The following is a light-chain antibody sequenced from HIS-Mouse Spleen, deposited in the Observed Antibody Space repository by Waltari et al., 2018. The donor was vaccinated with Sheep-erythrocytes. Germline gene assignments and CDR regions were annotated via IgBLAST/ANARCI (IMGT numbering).Light chain of an antibody. J-gene: IGKJ1*01. CDR3: QQYGSSPWT. CDR1: QSVSSSY. V-gene: IGKV3-20*01. Sequence: EIVLTQSPRTLSLSPGERATLSCRASQSVSSSYLAWYQQKPGQAPRLLIYGASSRATGIPDRFSGSGSGTDFTLTISRLEPEDFAVYYCQQYGSSPWTFGQGTKVESK. CDR2: GAS.